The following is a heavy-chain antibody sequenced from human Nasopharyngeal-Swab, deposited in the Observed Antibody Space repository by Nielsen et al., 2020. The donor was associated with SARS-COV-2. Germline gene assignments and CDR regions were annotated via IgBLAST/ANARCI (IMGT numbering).Heavy chain of an antibody. Sequence: SETLSLTCAVSGGSISSGGYSWSWIRQPPGKGLEWIGYIYHSGSTYYNPSLKSRVTISVDTSKNQFSLKLSSVTAADTAVYYCARGFEYGSGSYYRTYYYYMDVWGKGTTVTVSS. V-gene: IGHV4-30-2*01. D-gene: IGHD3-10*01. CDR1: GGSISSGGYS. CDR3: ARGFEYGSGSYYRTYYYYMDV. CDR2: IYHSGST. J-gene: IGHJ6*03.